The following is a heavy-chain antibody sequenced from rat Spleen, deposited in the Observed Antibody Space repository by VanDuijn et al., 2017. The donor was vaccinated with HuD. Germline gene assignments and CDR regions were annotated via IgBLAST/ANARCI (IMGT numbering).Heavy chain of an antibody. Sequence: EVQLVESGGGLVQPGRSMRLSCAASGFTFSNYNMAWVRQAPKKGLEWVATISYDGSSTYYGDSVKGRFTISREDGRSTLYLQMDSLRSEDTATYYCARHPAGSPDYWGQGVMVTVSS. V-gene: IGHV5-7*01. J-gene: IGHJ2*01. CDR3: ARHPAGSPDY. D-gene: IGHD1-2*01. CDR2: ISYDGSST. CDR1: GFTFSNYN.